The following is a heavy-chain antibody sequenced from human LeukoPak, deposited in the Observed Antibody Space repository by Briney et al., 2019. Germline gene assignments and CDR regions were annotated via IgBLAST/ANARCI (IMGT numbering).Heavy chain of an antibody. J-gene: IGHJ5*02. V-gene: IGHV3-30-3*01. CDR1: GFTFSSYA. CDR2: ISYDGSNK. D-gene: IGHD2/OR15-2a*01. Sequence: PGRSLRLSCAASGFTFSSYAMHWVRQAPGKGLEWVAVISYDGSNKYYADSVKGRFTISRDNSKNTLYLQMNSLRAEDTAVYYCARDRWAKSITLNWFDPWGQGTQVTVSS. CDR3: ARDRWAKSITLNWFDP.